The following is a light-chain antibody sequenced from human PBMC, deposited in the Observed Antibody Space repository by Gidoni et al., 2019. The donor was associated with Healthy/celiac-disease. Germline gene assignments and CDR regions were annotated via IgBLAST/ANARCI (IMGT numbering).Light chain of an antibody. CDR1: QNIITL. V-gene: IGKV1-12*01. CDR2: GAS. Sequence: IHLTHSPSSLPASVGDRVTITCRASQNIITLLAWYQQKPGKAPKFLIYGASTLDGGVPSRFSGSGSGTEFTLTISSLQPEDFATYYCQQANSFPITFXQXTRLEL. CDR3: QQANSFPIT. J-gene: IGKJ5*01.